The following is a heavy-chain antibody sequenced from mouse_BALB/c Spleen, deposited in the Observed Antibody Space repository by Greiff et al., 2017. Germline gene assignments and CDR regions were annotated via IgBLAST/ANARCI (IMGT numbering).Heavy chain of an antibody. CDR2: INPYNGAT. D-gene: IGHD1-1*01. CDR1: GYSFTGYY. V-gene: IGHV1-26*01. Sequence: EVQLQQSGPELVKPGASVKISCKASGYSFTGYYMHWVKQSHVKSLEWIGRINPYNGATSYNQNFKDKASLTVDKSSSTAYMELHSLTSEDSAVYYCARGGYYGSSYYYYAMDYWGQGTSVTVSS. J-gene: IGHJ4*01. CDR3: ARGGYYGSSYYYYAMDY.